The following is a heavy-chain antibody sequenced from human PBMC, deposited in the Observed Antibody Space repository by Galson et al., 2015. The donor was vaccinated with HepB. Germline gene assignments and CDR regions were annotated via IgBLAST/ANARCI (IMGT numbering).Heavy chain of an antibody. D-gene: IGHD3-10*01. Sequence: CAISGDSVSSNSAAWNWIRQSPSRGLEWLGRTYYRSKWYNDYAVSVKSRITINPDTSKNQFSLQLNSVTPEDTAVYNCAREGWRKGRDYYYYGMDVWGQGTTVTVSS. J-gene: IGHJ6*02. CDR3: AREGWRKGRDYYYYGMDV. CDR1: GDSVSSNSAA. V-gene: IGHV6-1*01. CDR2: TYYRSKWYN.